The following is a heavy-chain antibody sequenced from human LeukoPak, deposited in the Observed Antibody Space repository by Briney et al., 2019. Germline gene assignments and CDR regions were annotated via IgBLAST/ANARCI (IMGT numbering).Heavy chain of an antibody. CDR2: IGISSGNT. V-gene: IGHV3-48*04. J-gene: IGHJ4*02. CDR3: ARDHNYAFDN. CDR1: GFTFSDYS. Sequence: GGSLRLSCAASGFTFSDYSMNWVRQAPGKGLEWISYIGISSGNTKYADSVKGRFTISGDNAQNSLHLQMNSLRVEDTAVYYCARDHNYAFDNWGQGTLVTVSS. D-gene: IGHD1-1*01.